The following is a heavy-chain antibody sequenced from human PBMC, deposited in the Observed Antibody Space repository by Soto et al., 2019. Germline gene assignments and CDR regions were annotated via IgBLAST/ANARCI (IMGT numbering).Heavy chain of an antibody. J-gene: IGHJ5*02. CDR2: ISAYNGNT. CDR3: ASSLSGCSGGSCYSAWFDP. V-gene: IGHV1-18*01. Sequence: QVQLVQSGAEVKKPGASVKVSCKASGYTFTSYGISWVRQAPGQGLEWMGWISAYNGNTNYAQKLQGRVTMTTDTSTSTAYMGLRSLRSDDTAVYYCASSLSGCSGGSCYSAWFDPWGQGTLVTVSS. CDR1: GYTFTSYG. D-gene: IGHD2-15*01.